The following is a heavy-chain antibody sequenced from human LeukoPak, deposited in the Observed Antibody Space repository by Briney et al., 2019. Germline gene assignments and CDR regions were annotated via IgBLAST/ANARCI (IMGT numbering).Heavy chain of an antibody. J-gene: IGHJ5*02. Sequence: GESLKISGKVSGTSFTSYSIGGVRQMPGKGLGWWGIIYPSDSDARYGPSFQGQATISVDKSINAAYLQWNSLKAAAPAIYYWTRRTRLPFLGGDRSWFAPWGQGTLVTVSS. CDR3: TRRTRLPFLGGDRSWFAP. CDR1: GTSFTSYS. V-gene: IGHV5-51*01. CDR2: IYPSDSDA. D-gene: IGHD3-16*01.